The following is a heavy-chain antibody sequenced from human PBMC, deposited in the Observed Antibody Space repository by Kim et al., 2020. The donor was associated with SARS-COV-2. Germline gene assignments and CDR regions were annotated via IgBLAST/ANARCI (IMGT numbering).Heavy chain of an antibody. CDR1: GGTFSSYA. D-gene: IGHD1-1*01. CDR3: AHGARDGYNFYYFDY. Sequence: SVKVSCKASGGTFSSYAISWVRQAPGQGLEWMGGIIPIFGTANYAQKFQGRVTITADESTSTAYMELSSLRSEDTAVYYCAHGARDGYNFYYFDYWGQGTLVTVSS. J-gene: IGHJ4*02. V-gene: IGHV1-69*13. CDR2: IIPIFGTA.